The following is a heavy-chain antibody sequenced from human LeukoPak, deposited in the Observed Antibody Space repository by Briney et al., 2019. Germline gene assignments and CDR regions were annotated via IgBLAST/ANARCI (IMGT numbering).Heavy chain of an antibody. CDR3: AREYLYYFDY. CDR1: GFTFSYYG. CDR2: ISSNSRTV. D-gene: IGHD2-2*01. Sequence: GGSLRLSCAVSGFTFSYYGMNWVRQAPGKGLEWVSYISSNSRTVEYADSVKGRFSISRDNAKNSLYLHMNSLRAEDTAVYYCAREYLYYFDYWGQGTLVTVSS. V-gene: IGHV3-48*04. J-gene: IGHJ4*02.